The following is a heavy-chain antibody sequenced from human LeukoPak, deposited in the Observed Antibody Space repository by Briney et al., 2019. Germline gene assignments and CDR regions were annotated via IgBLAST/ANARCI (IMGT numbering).Heavy chain of an antibody. D-gene: IGHD4-11*01. CDR1: GYTFTSYG. V-gene: IGHV1-18*04. CDR2: ISAYNGNT. J-gene: IGHJ6*04. Sequence: ASVKVSCKASGYTFTSYGISWVRQAPGQGLEWMGWISAYNGNTNYAQKLQGRVTMTTDTSTSTAYVEPRSLRSDDTAVYYCARDHYTNYYYYGTDVWAKGPRSPSPQ. CDR3: ARDHYTNYYYYGTDV.